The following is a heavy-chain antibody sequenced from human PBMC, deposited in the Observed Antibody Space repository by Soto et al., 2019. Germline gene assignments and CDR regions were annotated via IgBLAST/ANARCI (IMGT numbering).Heavy chain of an antibody. Sequence: GESLKISCKGSGYSFTSYWIGWVRQMPGKDLEWMGIIYPGDSDTRYSPSFQGRVTLTADKSTNTAYMELSSLSSDDTAVYYCARGVLVIIDVTPRGDAFDIWGQGTMVTVSS. V-gene: IGHV5-51*01. CDR2: IYPGDSDT. J-gene: IGHJ3*02. CDR1: GYSFTSYW. CDR3: ARGVLVIIDVTPRGDAFDI. D-gene: IGHD3-9*01.